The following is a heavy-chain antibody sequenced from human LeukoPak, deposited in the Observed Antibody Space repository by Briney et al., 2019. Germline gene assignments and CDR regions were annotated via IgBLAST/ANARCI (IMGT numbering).Heavy chain of an antibody. CDR1: GFTFSSYW. CDR2: IKQDGSEK. J-gene: IGHJ5*02. D-gene: IGHD2-15*01. Sequence: GGSLRLSCAASGFTFSSYWMSWVRQAPGKGLEWVANIKQDGSEKYYVDSVKGRFTISRDNAKNSLYLQTNSLRAEDTAVYYCARVPHGYCSGGSCYFNWFDPWGQGTLVTVSS. V-gene: IGHV3-7*01. CDR3: ARVPHGYCSGGSCYFNWFDP.